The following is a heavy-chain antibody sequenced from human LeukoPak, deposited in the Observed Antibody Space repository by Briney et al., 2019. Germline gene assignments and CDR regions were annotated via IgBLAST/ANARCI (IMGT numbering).Heavy chain of an antibody. CDR3: ASYLGYCSGGSCYSVDY. V-gene: IGHV3-30*02. CDR1: GFTFSGYG. J-gene: IGHJ4*02. CDR2: IRYDGSNK. D-gene: IGHD2-15*01. Sequence: GGSLRLSCAASGFTFSGYGMHWVRQAPGKGLEWVAFIRYDGSNKYYADSVKGRFTISRDNSKNTLYLQMNGLRAEDTAVYYCASYLGYCSGGSCYSVDYWGQGTLVTVSS.